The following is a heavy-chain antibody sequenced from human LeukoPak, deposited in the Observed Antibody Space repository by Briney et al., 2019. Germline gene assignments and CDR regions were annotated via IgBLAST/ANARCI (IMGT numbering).Heavy chain of an antibody. J-gene: IGHJ4*02. D-gene: IGHD1-26*01. CDR2: IYTSGST. Sequence: SQTLSLTCTVSGGSISSGSYYWSWIRQPAGKGLEWIGRIYTSGSTNYNPSLKSRVTISVDTSKNQFSLKLSSVTAADTAVYYCARERHFPYSGSYVDYWGQGTLVTVSS. V-gene: IGHV4-61*02. CDR3: ARERHFPYSGSYVDY. CDR1: GGSISSGSYY.